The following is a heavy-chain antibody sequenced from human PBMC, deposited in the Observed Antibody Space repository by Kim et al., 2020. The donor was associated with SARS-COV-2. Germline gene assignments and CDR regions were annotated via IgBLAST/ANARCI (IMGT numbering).Heavy chain of an antibody. V-gene: IGHV1-69*04. D-gene: IGHD2-2*01. CDR1: GGTFSSYA. CDR3: ARDCLVPAANPHYYYYGMDV. Sequence: SVKVSCKASGGTFSSYAISWVRQAPGQGLEWMGRIIPILGIANYAQKFQGRVTITADKSTSTAYMELSSLRSEDTAVYYCARDCLVPAANPHYYYYGMDVWGQGTTVTVSS. J-gene: IGHJ6*02. CDR2: IIPILGIA.